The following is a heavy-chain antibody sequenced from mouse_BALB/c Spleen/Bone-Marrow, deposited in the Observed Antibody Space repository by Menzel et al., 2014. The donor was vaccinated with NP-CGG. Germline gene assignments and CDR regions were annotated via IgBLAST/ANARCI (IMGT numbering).Heavy chain of an antibody. Sequence: EVQGVESGAELVKPGASVKLSCTASGFKIKDTYMHWVRQRPEQGLEWIGRIDPANGDTRYDPKFQGKATITADTSSSTAYLQLSSLTSEDTAVYCCARYRLGTYFDYWGQGTTLTASS. V-gene: IGHV14-3*02. CDR3: ARYRLGTYFDY. CDR2: IDPANGDT. D-gene: IGHD2-14*01. CDR1: GFKIKDTY. J-gene: IGHJ2*01.